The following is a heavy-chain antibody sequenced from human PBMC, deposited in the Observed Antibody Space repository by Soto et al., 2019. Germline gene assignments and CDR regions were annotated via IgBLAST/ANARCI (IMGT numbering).Heavy chain of an antibody. CDR3: AKGGYYSLFGI. V-gene: IGHV3-23*01. D-gene: IGHD3-16*01. CDR1: GFPFSSCD. Sequence: GGSLRLSCVASGFPFSSCDMSWVRQTPGKGLEWVSGISGSGGRTYYADSVKGRFTISRDNSNNTLSLQMHILRVEDTAVYFCAKGGYYSLFGIWGQGTMVTVSS. CDR2: ISGSGGRT. J-gene: IGHJ3*02.